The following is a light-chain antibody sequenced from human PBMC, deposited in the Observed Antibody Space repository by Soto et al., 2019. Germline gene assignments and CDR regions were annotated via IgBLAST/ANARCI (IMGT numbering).Light chain of an antibody. Sequence: EIVLTQSPGTLPLSPGERATLYCRASQSVSSSYLAWYQQKPGQASRLLIYGASSRATGIPARFSGSGSGTDFTLTISSLEPEDLAVYYCKQYGRSPLTFGQGTTLEIK. CDR2: GAS. CDR1: QSVSSSY. J-gene: IGKJ2*01. CDR3: KQYGRSPLT. V-gene: IGKV3-20*01.